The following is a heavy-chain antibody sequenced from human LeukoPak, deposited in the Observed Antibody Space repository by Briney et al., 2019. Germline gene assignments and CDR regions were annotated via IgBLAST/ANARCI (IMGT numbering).Heavy chain of an antibody. CDR3: ASETKRGYSYGSPTDAFDI. Sequence: GGSLRLSCEASGFTFNTYSMNWARQAPGKGLEWVSSIDSSGGYMFYADSVKGRFTISRHNAKNSLYLQMNSLRAEDTAVYYCASETKRGYSYGSPTDAFDIWGQGTMVTVSS. CDR1: GFTFNTYS. CDR2: IDSSGGYM. J-gene: IGHJ3*02. D-gene: IGHD5-18*01. V-gene: IGHV3-21*01.